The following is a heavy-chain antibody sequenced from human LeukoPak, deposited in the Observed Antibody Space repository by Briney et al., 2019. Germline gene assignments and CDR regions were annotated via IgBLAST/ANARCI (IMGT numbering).Heavy chain of an antibody. CDR1: GFTVSKYD. V-gene: IGHV3-13*01. CDR2: IGIVGDT. D-gene: IGHD6-13*01. J-gene: IGHJ4*02. Sequence: GGSLRLSCAASGFTVSKYDMHWVRQATGKGLEWVSAIGIVGDTYYRGSVKGRFTMSRENGNNNVYLQMNSLRDGDTAVYYCVRGYSSSWYRGSFDYWGQGTLVTVSS. CDR3: VRGYSSSWYRGSFDY.